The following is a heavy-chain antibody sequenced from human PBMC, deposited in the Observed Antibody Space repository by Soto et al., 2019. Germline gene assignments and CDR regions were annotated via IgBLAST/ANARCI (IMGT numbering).Heavy chain of an antibody. CDR1: GGSISSYH. Sequence: SETLSLTCIVSGGSISSYHWSWIRQPAGKGLEWIGRVYTSGSMNYNPSLKSRVTMSVDTSKKQFSLKLSSVTAADTAVYYCARDNTDFRSGNYFGMDVWGQGTTVTVSS. CDR2: VYTSGSM. V-gene: IGHV4-4*07. J-gene: IGHJ6*02. D-gene: IGHD3-3*01. CDR3: ARDNTDFRSGNYFGMDV.